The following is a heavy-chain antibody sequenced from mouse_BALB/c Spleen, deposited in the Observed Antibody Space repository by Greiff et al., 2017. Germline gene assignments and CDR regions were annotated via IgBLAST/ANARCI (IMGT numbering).Heavy chain of an antibody. CDR2: INSNGGST. V-gene: IGHV5-6-2*01. J-gene: IGHJ2*01. CDR1: GFTFSSYY. Sequence: EVQLVESGGDLVKPGGSLKLSCAASGFTFSSYYMSWVRQTPEKRLELVAAINSNGGSTYYPDTVKGRFTISRDNAKNTLYLQMSSLKSEDTALYYCARRIYYGYFDYWGQGTTLTVSS. CDR3: ARRIYYGYFDY. D-gene: IGHD2-1*01.